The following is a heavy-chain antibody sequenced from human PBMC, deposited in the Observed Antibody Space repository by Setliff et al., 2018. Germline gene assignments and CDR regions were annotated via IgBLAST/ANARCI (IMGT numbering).Heavy chain of an antibody. Sequence: ASVNVSCKASGGTFSSYAISWVRQAPGQGLEWMGGISAYNGNTIYAQKSQGRVTMTEDTSTDTAYMELSSLRSEDTAVYYCATSVSWIQLVLYPQGHPEPFDYWGQGTLVTVS. D-gene: IGHD5-18*01. CDR3: ATSVSWIQLVLYPQGHPEPFDY. CDR1: GGTFSSYA. V-gene: IGHV1-18*01. CDR2: ISAYNGNT. J-gene: IGHJ4*02.